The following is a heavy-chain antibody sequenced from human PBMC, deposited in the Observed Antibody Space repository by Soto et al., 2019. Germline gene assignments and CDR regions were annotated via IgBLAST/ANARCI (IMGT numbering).Heavy chain of an antibody. CDR3: AHRTVPAECFEN. V-gene: IGHV2-5*02. CDR1: GFSLRSTGVG. Sequence: GSGPTLVNPTQTLTLTCTFSGFSLRSTGVGVGWIRQPPGKALEWLALIFWDDDKRYSPSLKSRLTITKDTSKNQVVLTMTNMDPVDTGTCYCAHRTVPAECFENWGQGTPVTVSS. CDR2: IFWDDDK. J-gene: IGHJ4*02. D-gene: IGHD4-17*01.